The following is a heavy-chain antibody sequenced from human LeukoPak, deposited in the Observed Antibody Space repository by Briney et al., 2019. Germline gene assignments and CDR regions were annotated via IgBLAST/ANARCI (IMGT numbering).Heavy chain of an antibody. D-gene: IGHD5-24*01. CDR3: ARELRAGYKVSAFDI. CDR2: ISDNGDST. Sequence: AGSLRLSCAASGFTFTKYAINWVRQAPGKGLEWVSVISDNGDSTYYADSVKGRFTISRDNSKTTLYLQMNSLRAEDTAVYYCARELRAGYKVSAFDIWGQGTVVTVSS. CDR1: GFTFTKYA. J-gene: IGHJ3*02. V-gene: IGHV3-23*01.